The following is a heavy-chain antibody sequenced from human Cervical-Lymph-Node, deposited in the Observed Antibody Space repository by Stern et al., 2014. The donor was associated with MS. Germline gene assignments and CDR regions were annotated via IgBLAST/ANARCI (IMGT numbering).Heavy chain of an antibody. D-gene: IGHD1-1*01. V-gene: IGHV1-69*01. J-gene: IGHJ6*02. CDR3: ARDNDDNGMDV. CDR2: IIAMSGDA. CDR1: GDTFINYG. Sequence: QVQLVQSGAEVKKPGSSVKVSWTASGDTFINYGISWVRQAPGQGLEWMDGIIAMSGDAEYVQKFQGSASNDAAESVSTVYMELSSVRSEDKAVACCARDNDDNGMDVWGQGTTVTVSS.